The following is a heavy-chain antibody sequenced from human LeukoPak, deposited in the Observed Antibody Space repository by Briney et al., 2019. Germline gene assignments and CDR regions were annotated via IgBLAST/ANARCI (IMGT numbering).Heavy chain of an antibody. CDR2: IIYSGGAT. D-gene: IGHD3-22*01. Sequence: GGSLRLSCAASGFTFSRSAMTWVRQGPGTGLEFVASIIYSGGATYYADCVKGRFTISRDNSKNTLYLQMNSLRAEDTALYYCAKDGLYYDGSEHVYYFDSWGQGTLVTVSS. CDR1: GFTFSRSA. V-gene: IGHV3-23*01. CDR3: AKDGLYYDGSEHVYYFDS. J-gene: IGHJ4*02.